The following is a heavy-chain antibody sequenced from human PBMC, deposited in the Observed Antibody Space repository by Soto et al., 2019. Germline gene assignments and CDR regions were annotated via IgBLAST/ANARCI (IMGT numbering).Heavy chain of an antibody. J-gene: IGHJ6*02. CDR3: AKVIGPNYYYYYGMDV. V-gene: IGHV3-23*01. CDR2: ISGSGGST. CDR1: GFTFSSYA. D-gene: IGHD3-22*01. Sequence: AASLRLSCAASGFTFSSYAMSWVRQAPGKGLEWVSAISGSGGSTYYADSVKGRFTISRDNSKNTLYLQMNSLRAEDTAVYYCAKVIGPNYYYYYGMDVWGQGTTVTVSS.